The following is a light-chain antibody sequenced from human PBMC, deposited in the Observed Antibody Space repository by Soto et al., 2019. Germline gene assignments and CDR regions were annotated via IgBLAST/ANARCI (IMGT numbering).Light chain of an antibody. J-gene: IGKJ2*01. V-gene: IGKV1-13*02. CDR3: KQFNSYPHT. Sequence: AIQLTQSPSSLSASVGDRVTITCRASQGISSALAWYQQKPGKAPKLLIYDASSLESGVPSRFSDSGSGTDFTLTISSVQPEDFVTDNCKQFNSYPHTFGRRTKLGIK. CDR1: QGISSA. CDR2: DAS.